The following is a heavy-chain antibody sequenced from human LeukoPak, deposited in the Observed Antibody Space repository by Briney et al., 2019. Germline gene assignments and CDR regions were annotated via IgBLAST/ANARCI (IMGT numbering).Heavy chain of an antibody. J-gene: IGHJ4*02. V-gene: IGHV3-30-3*01. D-gene: IGHD6-19*01. CDR3: ASGSSGWYDEDY. Sequence: GGSLRLSCAASGFTFSSYTMSWVRQAPGKGLEWVAVISYDGSNKYYADSVKSRFTISRDNSKNTLYLQMDSLRVEDTAVYYCASGSSGWYDEDYWGQGTLVTVTS. CDR2: ISYDGSNK. CDR1: GFTFSSYT.